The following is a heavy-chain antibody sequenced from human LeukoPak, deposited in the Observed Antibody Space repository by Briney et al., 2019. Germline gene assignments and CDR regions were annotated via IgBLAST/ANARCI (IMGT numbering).Heavy chain of an antibody. CDR2: IIPIFGTA. D-gene: IGHD5-18*01. CDR3: ARDQDPAGDTAMVNSDY. V-gene: IGHV1-69*13. Sequence: ASVKVSCKASGGTFSSYAISWVRQAPGQGLEWMGGIIPIFGTANYAQKFQGRVTITADESTSTAYMELSSLRSEDTAVYYCARDQDPAGDTAMVNSDYWGQGTLVTVSS. J-gene: IGHJ4*02. CDR1: GGTFSSYA.